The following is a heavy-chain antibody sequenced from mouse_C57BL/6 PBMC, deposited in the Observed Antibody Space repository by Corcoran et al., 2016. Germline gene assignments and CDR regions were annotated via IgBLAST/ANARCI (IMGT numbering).Heavy chain of an antibody. V-gene: IGHV1-26*01. CDR3: ARSDGWYFDV. CDR1: GYTFTDYY. CDR2: INPNNGGT. D-gene: IGHD2-3*01. Sequence: EVQLQQSGPELVKPGASVQISCKASGYTFTDYYMNWVKQSHGKSLEWIGDINPNNGGTSYNQKFKGKATLTVDKSSSTAYMELRSLTSEDSAVYYCARSDGWYFDVWGTGTTVTVSS. J-gene: IGHJ1*03.